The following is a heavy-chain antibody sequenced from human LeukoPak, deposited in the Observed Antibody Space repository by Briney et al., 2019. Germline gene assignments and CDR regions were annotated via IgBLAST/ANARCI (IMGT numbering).Heavy chain of an antibody. Sequence: PGGSLRLSCAASGFTFSSYAMHWVRQAPGKGLEWVAVISYDGSNKYYADSVKGRFTISRDNSKNTLYLQMNSLRAEDTALYYCARARSPPRYFDWLLAAFDPWGQGTLVTVSS. V-gene: IGHV3-30*04. D-gene: IGHD3-9*01. CDR1: GFTFSSYA. CDR2: ISYDGSNK. CDR3: ARARSPPRYFDWLLAAFDP. J-gene: IGHJ5*02.